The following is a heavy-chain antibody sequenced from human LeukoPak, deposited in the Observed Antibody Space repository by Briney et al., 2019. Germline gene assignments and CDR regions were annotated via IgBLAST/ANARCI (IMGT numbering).Heavy chain of an antibody. CDR3: ARVVGDYGLGRIDY. J-gene: IGHJ4*02. CDR2: IYYSGST. CDR1: GGSISSSSYY. V-gene: IGHV4-39*07. Sequence: SETLSLTCTVSGGSISSSSYYWGWIRQPPGKGLEWIGSIYYSGSTYYNPSLKSRVTISVDTSKNQFSLKLSSVTAADTAVYYCARVVGDYGLGRIDYWGQGTLVTVSS. D-gene: IGHD4/OR15-4a*01.